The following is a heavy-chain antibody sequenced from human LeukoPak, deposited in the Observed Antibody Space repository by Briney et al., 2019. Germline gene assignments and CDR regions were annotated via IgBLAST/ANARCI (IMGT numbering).Heavy chain of an antibody. D-gene: IGHD3-22*01. CDR1: GFTFSDYY. Sequence: GGSLRLSCAASGFTFSDYYMSWIRQAPGKRLEWVSYISSSGSTIYYADSVKGRFTISRDNAKNSLYLQMNSLRAEDTAVYYCARGTKLGYYDSSGSLGYWGQGTLVTVSS. V-gene: IGHV3-11*04. J-gene: IGHJ4*02. CDR3: ARGTKLGYYDSSGSLGY. CDR2: ISSSGSTI.